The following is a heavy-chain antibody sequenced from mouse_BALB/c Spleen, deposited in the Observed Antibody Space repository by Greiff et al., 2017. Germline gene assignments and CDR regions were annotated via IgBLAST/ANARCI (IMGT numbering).Heavy chain of an antibody. CDR1: GFTFSSYG. D-gene: IGHD2-2*01. CDR3: ARIYYGYDWWYFDV. V-gene: IGHV5-6*01. Sequence: EVQRVESGGDLVKPGGSLKLSCAASGFTFSSYGMSWVRQTPDKRLEWVATISSGGSYTYYPDSVKGRFTISRDNAKNTLYLQMSSLKSEDTAMYYCARIYYGYDWWYFDVWGAGTTVTVSS. CDR2: ISSGGSYT. J-gene: IGHJ1*01.